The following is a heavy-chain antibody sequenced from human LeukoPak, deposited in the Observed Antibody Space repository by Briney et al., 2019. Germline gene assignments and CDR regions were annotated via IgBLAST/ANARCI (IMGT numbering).Heavy chain of an antibody. Sequence: GGSLRLSCAASGFTFSSSGMHWVRQAPGKGLEWVAVVSYDGRNKYYADSVKGRFTISRDNSKNTLYMQMNSLRAEDTAVYYCAEDYGYYSSYYYGMDVWGQGTTVTVSS. CDR2: VSYDGRNK. D-gene: IGHD4-11*01. V-gene: IGHV3-30*18. CDR1: GFTFSSSG. J-gene: IGHJ6*02. CDR3: AEDYGYYSSYYYGMDV.